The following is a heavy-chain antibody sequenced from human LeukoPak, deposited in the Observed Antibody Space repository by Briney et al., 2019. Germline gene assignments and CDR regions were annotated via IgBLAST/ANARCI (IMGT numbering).Heavy chain of an antibody. J-gene: IGHJ6*02. CDR3: ARDLDRGVTIFGVVIYDYYYGMDV. Sequence: ASEKVSCKASGYTFTSYGISWVRQAPGQGLEWMGWISAYNGNTNYAQKLQGRVTMTTDTSTSTAYMELRSLRSDDTAVYYCARDLDRGVTIFGVVIYDYYYGMDVWGQGTTVTVSS. V-gene: IGHV1-18*01. CDR1: GYTFTSYG. D-gene: IGHD3-3*01. CDR2: ISAYNGNT.